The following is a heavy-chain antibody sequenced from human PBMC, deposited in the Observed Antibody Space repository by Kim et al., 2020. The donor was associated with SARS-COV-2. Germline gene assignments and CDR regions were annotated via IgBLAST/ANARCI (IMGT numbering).Heavy chain of an antibody. J-gene: IGHJ3*02. CDR2: ISGSGGST. CDR1: GFTFSSYA. V-gene: IGHV3-23*01. D-gene: IGHD2-21*02. Sequence: GGSLRLSCAASGFTFSSYAMSWVRQAPGKGLEWVSAISGSGGSTYYADFVKGRFTISRDNSKNTLHLQMNSLRAEDTAVYYCANDLVDGLLQLHYTDGSRFDAFAIWGQRELVSVSS. CDR3: ANDLVDGLLQLHYTDGSRFDAFAI.